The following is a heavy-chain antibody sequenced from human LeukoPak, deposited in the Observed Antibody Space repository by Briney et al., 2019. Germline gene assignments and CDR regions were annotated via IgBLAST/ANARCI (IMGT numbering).Heavy chain of an antibody. CDR1: GFTSSGYW. CDR2: IKQDGSPK. Sequence: GGSLRLSRAASGFTSSGYWMSWVRQAPGKGLEWVASIKQDGSPKKYVDPVRGRFIISGDNAKNSVYLQMNSLRAEDTAVYYCAKLARGDGFDLWGQGTKVTVSS. J-gene: IGHJ3*01. V-gene: IGHV3-7*01. CDR3: AKLARGDGFDL.